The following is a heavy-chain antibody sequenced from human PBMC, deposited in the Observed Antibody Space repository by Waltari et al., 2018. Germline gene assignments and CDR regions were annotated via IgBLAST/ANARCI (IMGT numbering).Heavy chain of an antibody. J-gene: IGHJ5*02. CDR2: INHSGST. V-gene: IGHV4-34*01. CDR3: ARGRNRAAAGFNWFDP. CDR1: GGSFSGSY. D-gene: IGHD6-13*01. Sequence: QVQLQQWGAGLLKPSETLSLTCAVYGGSFSGSYWSWIRQPPGRGLEWIGEINHSGSTNYNPSLKSRVTISVDTSKNQFSLKLSSVTAADTAVYYCARGRNRAAAGFNWFDPWGQGTLVTVSS.